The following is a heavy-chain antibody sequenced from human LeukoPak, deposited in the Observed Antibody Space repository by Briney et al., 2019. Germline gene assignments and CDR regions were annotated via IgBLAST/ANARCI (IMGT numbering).Heavy chain of an antibody. J-gene: IGHJ4*02. CDR3: ARQAIAAAELDY. V-gene: IGHV4-39*01. CDR1: GGSISSSSPYY. Sequence: PSETLSLTCTVSGGSISSSSPYYWGWIRQPPGKGLEWIGSIYYSGSTYYNPSLKSRVTKSVDTSKHQFSLKVDSVTAADTAMYYCARQAIAAAELDYWGQGTLVTVSS. CDR2: IYYSGST. D-gene: IGHD6-13*01.